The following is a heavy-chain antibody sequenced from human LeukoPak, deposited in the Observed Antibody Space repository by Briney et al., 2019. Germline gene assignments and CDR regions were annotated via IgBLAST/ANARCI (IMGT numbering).Heavy chain of an antibody. CDR1: GFTFSSYS. Sequence: GGSLRLSCAASGFTFSSYSVNWVRQAPGKGLEWVSSISSSSSYIYYADSVKGRFTISRDNAKNSLYLQMNSLRAEDTAVYYCARFSVTTPRYFDYWGQGTLVTVSS. CDR3: ARFSVTTPRYFDY. CDR2: ISSSSSYI. D-gene: IGHD4-17*01. J-gene: IGHJ4*02. V-gene: IGHV3-21*01.